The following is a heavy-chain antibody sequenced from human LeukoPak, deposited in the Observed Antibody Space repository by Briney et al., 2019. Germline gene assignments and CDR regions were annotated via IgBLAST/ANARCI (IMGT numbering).Heavy chain of an antibody. CDR2: INPSGGST. J-gene: IGHJ4*02. D-gene: IGHD6-13*01. V-gene: IGHV1-46*01. Sequence: GASVKVACKASGYTFTSYYMHWVQQAPGQGLEWMGIINPSGGSTSYAQKFQGRVTMTRDTSTSTVYMELSSLRSEDTAVYYCARDRGAAAGTRVLFVYWGQGTLVTVSS. CDR1: GYTFTSYY. CDR3: ARDRGAAAGTRVLFVY.